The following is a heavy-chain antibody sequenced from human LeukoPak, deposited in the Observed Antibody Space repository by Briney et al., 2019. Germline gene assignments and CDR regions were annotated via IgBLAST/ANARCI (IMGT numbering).Heavy chain of an antibody. D-gene: IGHD3-3*01. Sequence: GGSLRLSCAASGFSFNNAWMNWVRQAPGKGLEWVGRIKSKTDGGTTEYAAPVKGRFTISRDDSKKTLYMQMNSLKTEDTAVYYCARGGYYGDFDYWGQGTLVTVSS. CDR3: ARGGYYGDFDY. CDR1: GFSFNNAW. CDR2: IKSKTDGGTT. J-gene: IGHJ4*02. V-gene: IGHV3-15*01.